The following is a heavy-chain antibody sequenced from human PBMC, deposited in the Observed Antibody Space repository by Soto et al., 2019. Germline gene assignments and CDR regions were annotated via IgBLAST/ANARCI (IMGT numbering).Heavy chain of an antibody. CDR3: AKDPPSPWTANWVDP. V-gene: IGHV3-23*01. J-gene: IGHJ5*02. CDR2: ISSSGGSR. CDR1: GFNFNTFA. D-gene: IGHD1-1*01. Sequence: EEQVSESGGALVQPGGSLRLSCAASGFNFNTFAMSWIRQAPGKGLEWVSHISSSGGSRDYADSVRGRFTISRDNSKNVLFLQMNSLRADDTXXXXCAKDPPSPWTANWVDPWGKGTLVTVSS.